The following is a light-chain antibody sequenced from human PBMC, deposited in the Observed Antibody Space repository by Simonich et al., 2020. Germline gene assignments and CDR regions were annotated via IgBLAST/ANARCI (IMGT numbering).Light chain of an antibody. CDR3: QQFNSYRIT. CDR1: PGISSA. Sequence: AIQLTQSPSSLSASVGDRVTITCRASPGISSAFAWYQQKPGKAPKLLIYDASSLESGVPSRFSGSGSGTDFTLTISSLQPEDFATYYCQQFNSYRITFGQGTRLEIK. CDR2: DAS. V-gene: IGKV1-13*02. J-gene: IGKJ5*01.